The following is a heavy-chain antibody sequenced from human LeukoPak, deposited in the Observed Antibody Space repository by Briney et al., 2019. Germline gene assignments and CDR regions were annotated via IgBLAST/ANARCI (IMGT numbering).Heavy chain of an antibody. Sequence: ASVKVSCKASGYTFTSYGISWVRQAPGQGLEWMGWISAYNGNTNYAQKLQGRVAITTDTSTSTAYMELRSLRSDDTAVYYCASGPPFYDILTGDYYYGMDVWGQGTTVTVSS. J-gene: IGHJ6*02. CDR1: GYTFTSYG. CDR2: ISAYNGNT. D-gene: IGHD3-9*01. CDR3: ASGPPFYDILTGDYYYGMDV. V-gene: IGHV1-18*01.